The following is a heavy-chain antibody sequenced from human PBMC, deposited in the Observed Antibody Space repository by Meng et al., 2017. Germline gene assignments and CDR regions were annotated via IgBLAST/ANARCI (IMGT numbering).Heavy chain of an antibody. CDR1: GYTFTSYD. CDR3: ARGSAEYGMDV. V-gene: IGHV1-8*01. J-gene: IGHJ6*02. CDR2: VNPNSGNT. Sequence: ASVQVSCKASGYTFTSYDINWVRQATGQGLEWMGWVNPNSGNTGYAQKFQGRVTMTRNTSISTAYMELSSLRSEDTAVYYCARGSAEYGMDVWGQGTTVTVSS.